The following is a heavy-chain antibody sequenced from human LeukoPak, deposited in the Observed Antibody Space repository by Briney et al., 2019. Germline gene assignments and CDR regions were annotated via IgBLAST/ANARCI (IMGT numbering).Heavy chain of an antibody. CDR1: GFTFRNYG. Sequence: GGSLRLSCAASGFTFRNYGMHWVRQAPGKGLEWVSIISYDGSNKYYPDSVKGRFTISRDNSKSTLYLQMNSLRTEDTAVYFCATLRYGLGSYYADYWGQGTLVTVSS. CDR3: ATLRYGLGSYYADY. V-gene: IGHV3-30*03. J-gene: IGHJ4*02. CDR2: ISYDGSNK. D-gene: IGHD3-10*01.